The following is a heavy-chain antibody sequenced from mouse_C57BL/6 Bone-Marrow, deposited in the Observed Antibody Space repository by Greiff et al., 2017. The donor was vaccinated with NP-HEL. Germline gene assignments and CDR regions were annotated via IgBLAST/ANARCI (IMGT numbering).Heavy chain of an antibody. CDR2: IWGDGST. Sequence: VKVEESGPGLVAPSQSLSITCTVSGFSLTSYGVSWVRQPPGKGLEWLGVIWGDGSTNYHSALITRPSISKDNSKSQVFLKLNSLQTDDTATYYCAKTYYDYDGFPFAYWGQGTLVTVSA. J-gene: IGHJ3*01. V-gene: IGHV2-3*01. CDR1: GFSLTSYG. CDR3: AKTYYDYDGFPFAY. D-gene: IGHD2-4*01.